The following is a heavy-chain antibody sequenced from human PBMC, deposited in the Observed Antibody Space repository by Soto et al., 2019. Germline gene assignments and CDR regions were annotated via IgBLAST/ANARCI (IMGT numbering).Heavy chain of an antibody. CDR3: ARDHPNRNYGTCFDY. J-gene: IGHJ4*02. V-gene: IGHV3-48*03. CDR2: ISSSGVNI. CDR1: GFTFSIYE. D-gene: IGHD1-7*01. Sequence: GGSLRLSCAASGFTFSIYEMNWVRQAPGKGLEWVSYISSSGVNIHYADSVKGRFTISRDNAKNSLYLQMNSLRAEDTAVYYCARDHPNRNYGTCFDYWGQGTPVTVSS.